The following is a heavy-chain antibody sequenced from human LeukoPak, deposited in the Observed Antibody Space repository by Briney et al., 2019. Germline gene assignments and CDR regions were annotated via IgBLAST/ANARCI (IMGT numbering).Heavy chain of an antibody. CDR3: AKDLLPGIAAAGFDY. V-gene: IGHV3-30*02. CDR2: IRHDGIIK. D-gene: IGHD6-13*01. J-gene: IGHJ4*02. Sequence: GGSLRLSCAASGFTFSDSGMHWVRQAPCKGLEWVTFIRHDGIIKYYADSVKGRFTISRDNSKNTLYLQMNSLRAEDTAVYYCAKDLLPGIAAAGFDYWGQGTLVTVSS. CDR1: GFTFSDSG.